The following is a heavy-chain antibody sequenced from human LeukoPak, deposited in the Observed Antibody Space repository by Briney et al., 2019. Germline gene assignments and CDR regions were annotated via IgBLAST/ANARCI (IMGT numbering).Heavy chain of an antibody. Sequence: SETLSLTCTVSGGSISSYYRSWIRRPPGKGLEWIGSIYYSGSTYYNPSLKSRVTISVDTSKNQFSLKLSSVTAADTAVYYCARGSGLITMLVAVGFDPWGQGTLVTVSS. J-gene: IGHJ5*02. CDR1: GGSISSYY. CDR3: ARGSGLITMLVAVGFDP. V-gene: IGHV4-59*05. D-gene: IGHD3-22*01. CDR2: IYYSGST.